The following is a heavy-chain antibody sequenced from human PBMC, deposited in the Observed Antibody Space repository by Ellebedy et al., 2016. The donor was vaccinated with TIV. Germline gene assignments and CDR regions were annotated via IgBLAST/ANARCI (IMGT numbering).Heavy chain of an antibody. CDR3: ARGGQPRYYDSSGAPEYFQH. V-gene: IGHV1-18*01. CDR2: ISAYNGNT. J-gene: IGHJ1*01. CDR1: GYTFTSYG. D-gene: IGHD3-22*01. Sequence: AASVKVSCKASGYTFTSYGISWVRQDPGQGLEWKGWISAYNGNTNYAQKLQGRVTMTTDTSTSTAYMELRSLRSDDTAVYYCARGGQPRYYDSSGAPEYFQHWGQGTLVTVSS.